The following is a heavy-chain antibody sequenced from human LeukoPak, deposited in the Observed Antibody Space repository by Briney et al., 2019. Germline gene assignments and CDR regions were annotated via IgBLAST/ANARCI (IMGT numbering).Heavy chain of an antibody. D-gene: IGHD2-2*01. Sequence: GGTLRLSCAASGFTFSSYGMSWVRQAPGKGLEWVSAISGSGGSTYYADSVKGRFTISRDNSKNTLFLQMNSLRPEDTAVYYCARDLKTAMGYFDYWGQGALVTVSS. J-gene: IGHJ4*02. CDR2: ISGSGGST. CDR3: ARDLKTAMGYFDY. CDR1: GFTFSSYG. V-gene: IGHV3-23*01.